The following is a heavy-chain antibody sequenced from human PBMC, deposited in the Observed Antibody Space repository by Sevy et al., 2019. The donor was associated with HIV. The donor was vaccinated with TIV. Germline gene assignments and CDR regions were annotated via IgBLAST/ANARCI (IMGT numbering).Heavy chain of an antibody. CDR3: ANTDYYGSGSYSAGMDV. CDR1: GFTFSSYA. Sequence: GGSLRLSCAASGFTFSSYAMSWVRQAPGKGLEWVSAISGSGGSTYYADSVKGRFTISRDNSKNTLYLQMNSLRAEDTAVYYCANTDYYGSGSYSAGMDVWGQGTTVTVSS. CDR2: ISGSGGST. J-gene: IGHJ6*02. D-gene: IGHD3-10*01. V-gene: IGHV3-23*01.